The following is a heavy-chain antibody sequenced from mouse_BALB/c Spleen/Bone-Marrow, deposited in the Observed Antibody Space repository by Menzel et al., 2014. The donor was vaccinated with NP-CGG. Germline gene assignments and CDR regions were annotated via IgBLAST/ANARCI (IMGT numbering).Heavy chain of an antibody. Sequence: DVKLQESGGGLVQPGGSRKLSCAASGFTSSSFGMHWVRQAPEKGLEWVAYISGGSSTIYYADTVKGRFTISRDNPKNTLFPQMTSLRSEDTAMYYCARGVYGYVKYAMDYWGQGTSVTVSS. D-gene: IGHD1-2*01. V-gene: IGHV5-17*02. J-gene: IGHJ4*01. CDR1: GFTSSSFG. CDR2: ISGGSSTI. CDR3: ARGVYGYVKYAMDY.